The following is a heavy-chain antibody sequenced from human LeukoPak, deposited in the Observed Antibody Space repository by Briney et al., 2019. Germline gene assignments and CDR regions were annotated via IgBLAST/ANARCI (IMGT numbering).Heavy chain of an antibody. CDR2: IYYSGST. J-gene: IGHJ6*03. D-gene: IGHD2-2*01. V-gene: IGHV4-30-4*08. CDR3: ARELVDCSSTSCPRYYYYYMDV. CDR1: GGSISSGDYY. Sequence: TLSLTXTVSGGSISSGDYYWSWIRQPPGKGLEWIGYIYYSGSTYYNPSLKSRVTISVDTSKNQFSLKLSSVTAADTAVYYCARELVDCSSTSCPRYYYYYMDVWGKGTTVTVSS.